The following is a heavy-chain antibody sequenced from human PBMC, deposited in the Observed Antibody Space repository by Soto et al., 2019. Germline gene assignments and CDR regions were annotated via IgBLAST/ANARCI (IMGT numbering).Heavy chain of an antibody. D-gene: IGHD6-6*01. V-gene: IGHV3-23*01. CDR3: AKGYSSSLYYYYMDV. Sequence: EVQLLESGGGLVQPGGSLRLSCAASGFTFSSYAMSWVRQAPGKGLEWVSTISGSGGSTYYADSVKGRFTISRDNSKNTLYLQMNSLRAEDTAVYYCAKGYSSSLYYYYMDVWGKGTMVTVSS. CDR2: ISGSGGST. J-gene: IGHJ6*03. CDR1: GFTFSSYA.